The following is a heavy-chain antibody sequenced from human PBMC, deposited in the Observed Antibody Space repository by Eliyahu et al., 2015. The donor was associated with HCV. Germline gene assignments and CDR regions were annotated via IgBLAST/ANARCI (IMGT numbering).Heavy chain of an antibody. J-gene: IGHJ1*01. D-gene: IGHD3-22*01. CDR2: ISGSGGST. Sequence: EVQLLESGGGLVQPGGSLRLSCAASGFTFSSXAMSWVRQAPGKGLEWVSAISGSGGSTYYADSVKGRFTISRDNSKNTLYLQMNSLRAEDTAVYYCAKTRPVVGYYDSSGYYFGYFQHWGQGTLVTVSS. V-gene: IGHV3-23*01. CDR1: GFTFSSXA. CDR3: AKTRPVVGYYDSSGYYFGYFQH.